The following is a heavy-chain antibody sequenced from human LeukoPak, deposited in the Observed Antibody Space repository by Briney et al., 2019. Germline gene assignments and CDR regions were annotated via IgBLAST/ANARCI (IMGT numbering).Heavy chain of an antibody. Sequence: PGGSLRLSCAASGFTFDDYSMHWVRQAPGKGLEWGAGISWNSGSIGYADPVKGRFTISRDNAKNSLYLQMNSLRAEDTALYYCANGSGHIVVVTAYLYFDLWGRGTLVTVSS. J-gene: IGHJ2*01. D-gene: IGHD2-21*02. CDR1: GFTFDDYS. V-gene: IGHV3-9*01. CDR3: ANGSGHIVVVTAYLYFDL. CDR2: ISWNSGSI.